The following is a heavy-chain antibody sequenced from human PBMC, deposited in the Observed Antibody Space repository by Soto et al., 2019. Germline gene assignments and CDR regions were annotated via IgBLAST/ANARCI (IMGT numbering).Heavy chain of an antibody. V-gene: IGHV1-18*01. Sequence: ASVKVSFKASGYTFTSYGISWVRQAPGQGLEWMGWISAYNGNTNYAQKLQGRVTMTTDTSTSTAYMELRSLRSDDTAVYYCARGYYDFPLFFKMDVWGQGTTVTVSS. CDR3: ARGYYDFPLFFKMDV. CDR2: ISAYNGNT. CDR1: GYTFTSYG. J-gene: IGHJ6*02. D-gene: IGHD3-3*01.